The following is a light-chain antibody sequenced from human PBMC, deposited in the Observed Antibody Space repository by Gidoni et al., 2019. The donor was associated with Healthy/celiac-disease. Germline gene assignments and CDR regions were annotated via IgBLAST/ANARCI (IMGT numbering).Light chain of an antibody. Sequence: DIQMTQSPSSLSASVGDRVTTTCQASRDISDYLNWYQQKPGKAPKLLTYDASNLETGVPSSFSGSGSETDFTFTIISLQPEAIASYYCQQYGTLQLTFGGGTKVEIK. CDR3: QQYGTLQLT. CDR1: RDISDY. V-gene: IGKV1-33*01. J-gene: IGKJ4*01. CDR2: DAS.